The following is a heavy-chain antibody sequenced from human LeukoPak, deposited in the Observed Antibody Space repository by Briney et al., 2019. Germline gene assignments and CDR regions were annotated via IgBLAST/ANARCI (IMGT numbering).Heavy chain of an antibody. CDR2: ISGSAGTT. J-gene: IGHJ4*02. V-gene: IGHV3-23*01. D-gene: IGHD4-17*01. Sequence: GGSLRLSCAASGFTFNNYAMSWVRQAPEKGLEWVSGISGSAGTTFYADSVKGRFTISRDNSKNTLYLQMNSLRAEDTAIYYCAKDFWAKSVTTVTSVDFWGQGTLVTASS. CDR1: GFTFNNYA. CDR3: AKDFWAKSVTTVTSVDF.